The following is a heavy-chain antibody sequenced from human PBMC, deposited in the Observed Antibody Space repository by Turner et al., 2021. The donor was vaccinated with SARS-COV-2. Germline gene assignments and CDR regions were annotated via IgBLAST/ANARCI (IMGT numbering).Heavy chain of an antibody. D-gene: IGHD1-7*01. CDR2: IKQDESEK. CDR1: GFTFSSYW. V-gene: IGHV3-7*01. CDR3: ARMELPFTGVDY. Sequence: EVQLVASGGGLVQPGWSLRLSCAASGFTFSSYWMSWVRQAPGKGLEWVANIKQDESEKYYVDAVKGRFTISRDNAKKSMYRKKNSLRAEESAVYYCARMELPFTGVDYWGQGTLVTVSS. J-gene: IGHJ4*02.